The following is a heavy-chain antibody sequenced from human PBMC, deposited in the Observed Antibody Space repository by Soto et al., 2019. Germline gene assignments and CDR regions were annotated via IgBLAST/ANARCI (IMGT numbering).Heavy chain of an antibody. V-gene: IGHV1-18*04. D-gene: IGHD2-21*02. J-gene: IGHJ4*02. CDR2: ISAYNGNT. CDR1: GSTFTSYG. Sequence: ASVKLSCTSSGSTFTSYGISWVRQAPGQLLEWMGWISAYNGNTNYAQKLQGRVTMTTDTSTSTAYMELRSLRSDDTAVYYCAREHIVVVTATLPYSLDYWGQGTLVTVSA. CDR3: AREHIVVVTATLPYSLDY.